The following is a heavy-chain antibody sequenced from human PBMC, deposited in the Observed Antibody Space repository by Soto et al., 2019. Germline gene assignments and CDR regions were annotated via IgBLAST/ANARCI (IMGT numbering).Heavy chain of an antibody. D-gene: IGHD4-17*01. CDR3: ARLYGGNSGMDV. V-gene: IGHV5-10-1*01. Sequence: EVQLVQSGAEVKKPGESLRISCKGSGYSFTSYWVTWVRQMPGKGLEWMGRIDPSDSYTNYNPPFQGYVTISVDKSISTAYLQWSSLKASDTAMYYCARLYGGNSGMDVWGQGTTVTVSS. CDR2: IDPSDSYT. J-gene: IGHJ6*02. CDR1: GYSFTSYW.